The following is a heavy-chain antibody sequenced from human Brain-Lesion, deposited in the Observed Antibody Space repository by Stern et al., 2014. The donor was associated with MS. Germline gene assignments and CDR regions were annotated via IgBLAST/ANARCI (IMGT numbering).Heavy chain of an antibody. J-gene: IGHJ4*02. CDR1: GGSICSNSYY. CDR2: IYCSGKT. V-gene: IGHV4-39*01. Sequence: QVQLEESGPGLVKPSETLSLTCTVSGGSICSNSYYWGWIRQPAGKGLEWIGGIYCSGKTYPSESLQSRLTMSVEPSKSQFSLNRRSVTAADTAVYYCARIFGVLTLEDYFDLWGQGTRVTVAS. CDR3: ARIFGVLTLEDYFDL. D-gene: IGHD3-3*01.